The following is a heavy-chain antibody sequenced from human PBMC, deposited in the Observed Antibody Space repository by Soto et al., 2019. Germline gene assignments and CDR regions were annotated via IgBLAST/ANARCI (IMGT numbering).Heavy chain of an antibody. J-gene: IGHJ6*03. CDR3: ARRISTRNFYYYMDV. Sequence: QVQLVQSGAEVKKPGASVKVSCKASGYNFTTYDINWVRQATGQGLEWMGWMNPNSGNTGSTQKFQGRVTMTRDTSISTAYMELSSLTSEDTAVYYCARRISTRNFYYYMDVWGKGTTVTVSS. CDR1: GYNFTTYD. CDR2: MNPNSGNT. V-gene: IGHV1-8*01.